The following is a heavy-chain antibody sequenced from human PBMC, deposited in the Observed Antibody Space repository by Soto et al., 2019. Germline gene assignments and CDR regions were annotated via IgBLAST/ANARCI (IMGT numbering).Heavy chain of an antibody. J-gene: IGHJ4*02. Sequence: PSETLSLTCSVSGGSISNSYWSWIRQPPGKGLEWIGYMFYSGSSTNYNPSLKSRVTISVDTSKNQFSLKLSSVTAADTAVYYCARAAPRYCSGGSCYSGRHYWGQGTLVTVSS. CDR1: GGSISNSY. D-gene: IGHD2-15*01. CDR2: MFYSGSST. CDR3: ARAAPRYCSGGSCYSGRHY. V-gene: IGHV4-59*12.